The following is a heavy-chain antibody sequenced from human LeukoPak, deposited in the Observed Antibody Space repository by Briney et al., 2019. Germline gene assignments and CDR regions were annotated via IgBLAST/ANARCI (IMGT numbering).Heavy chain of an antibody. D-gene: IGHD1-26*01. Sequence: SETLSLTCTVSGGSISSYYWSWIRQPPGKGLEWIGCIFYSGSTNYNPSLKSRLTISVDTSKNQFSLKLSSVTAADTAVYYCAREGGSYCDPFDYWGQGTLVTVSS. V-gene: IGHV4-59*01. CDR3: AREGGSYCDPFDY. CDR1: GGSISSYY. CDR2: IFYSGST. J-gene: IGHJ4*02.